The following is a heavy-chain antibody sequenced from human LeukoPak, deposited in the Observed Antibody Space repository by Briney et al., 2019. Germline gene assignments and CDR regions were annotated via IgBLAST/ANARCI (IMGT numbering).Heavy chain of an antibody. CDR1: GFTFSSYE. D-gene: IGHD5-12*01. Sequence: GGSLRLSCAASGFTFSSYEMHWVRQAPGKGLEWVSYISSSGSTIYYADSVKGRSTISRDNSKNTLYLQMNSLRAEDTAVYYCAKSSSWRQLDYWGQGTLVTVSS. CDR3: AKSSSWRQLDY. J-gene: IGHJ4*02. V-gene: IGHV3-48*03. CDR2: ISSSGSTI.